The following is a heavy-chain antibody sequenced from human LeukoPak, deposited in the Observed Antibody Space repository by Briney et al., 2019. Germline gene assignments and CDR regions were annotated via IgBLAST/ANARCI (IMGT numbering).Heavy chain of an antibody. CDR1: GFTSSTYS. CDR3: ARDLDYAFDY. Sequence: GGSLRLSCAASGFTSSTYSMNWVRQAPGKGLEWVSYIRSSSSLISYADSVKGRFTISTDNSQNSLYLQMNSLRAEDTAVYYCARDLDYAFDYWGQGILVTVSS. D-gene: IGHD4/OR15-4a*01. V-gene: IGHV3-48*01. CDR2: IRSSSSLI. J-gene: IGHJ4*02.